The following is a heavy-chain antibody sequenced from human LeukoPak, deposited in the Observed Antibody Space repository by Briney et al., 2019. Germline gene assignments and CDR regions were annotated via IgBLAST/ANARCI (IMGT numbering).Heavy chain of an antibody. D-gene: IGHD2-2*01. Sequence: GGSLRLSCAASGFTFSSYAMSWVRQAPGKGLEWVSAISGSGGSTYYADSVKGWFTISRDNSKNALCLQMNSLRAEDTAVYYCAKDPIHDIVVVPAASFDYWGQGTLVTVSS. J-gene: IGHJ4*02. CDR2: ISGSGGST. CDR1: GFTFSSYA. V-gene: IGHV3-23*01. CDR3: AKDPIHDIVVVPAASFDY.